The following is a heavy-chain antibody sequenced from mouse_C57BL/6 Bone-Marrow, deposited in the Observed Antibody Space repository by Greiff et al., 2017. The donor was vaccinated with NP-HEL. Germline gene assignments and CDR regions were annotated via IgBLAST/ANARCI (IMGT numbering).Heavy chain of an antibody. J-gene: IGHJ3*01. CDR1: GYTFTSYW. V-gene: IGHV1-69*01. CDR3: AVRRLAY. Sequence: QVQLQQPGAELVMPGASVKLSCKASGYTFTSYWMHWVRQSPGQGLEWIGEIDPSDSYTTYNQKFKGKSTLTVDKSSNTAYMQLRSVTSEDYAVDYCAVRRLAYWGQGTLVTVSA. CDR2: IDPSDSYT.